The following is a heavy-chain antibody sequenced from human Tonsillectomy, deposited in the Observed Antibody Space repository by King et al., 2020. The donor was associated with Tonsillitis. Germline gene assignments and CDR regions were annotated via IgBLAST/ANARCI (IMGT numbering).Heavy chain of an antibody. Sequence: VQLQESGPGLVKPSETLSLTCTVSGGSISSYYWSWIRQPPGKGLEWFGYIYYSESTNYNPSLKSRVTISVDASKNQFSLKLTSVTAADTAVYYCARGLSMITFGGVISIDAFDIWGQGTMVTVSS. D-gene: IGHD3-16*02. CDR1: GGSISSYY. J-gene: IGHJ3*02. V-gene: IGHV4-59*01. CDR3: ARGLSMITFGGVISIDAFDI. CDR2: IYYSEST.